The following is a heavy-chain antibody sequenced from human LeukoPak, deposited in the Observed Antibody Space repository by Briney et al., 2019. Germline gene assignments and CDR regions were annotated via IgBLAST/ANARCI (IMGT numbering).Heavy chain of an antibody. J-gene: IGHJ4*02. CDR1: GFTFSSYG. D-gene: IGHD3-10*01. Sequence: PGGSLRLSCAASGFTFSSYGMHWVRQAPGKGLEWVAVIWYDGSNKYYADSVKGRFTISRDNSKNTLYLQMNSLRAEDTAVYYCARDKGGLLWFRELLFYFDYWGQGTLVTDSS. V-gene: IGHV3-33*01. CDR3: ARDKGGLLWFRELLFYFDY. CDR2: IWYDGSNK.